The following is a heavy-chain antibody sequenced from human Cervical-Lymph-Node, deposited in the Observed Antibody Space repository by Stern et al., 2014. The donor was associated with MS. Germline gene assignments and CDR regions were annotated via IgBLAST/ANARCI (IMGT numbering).Heavy chain of an antibody. CDR1: GFTFSTYW. CDR3: TRGGERWFGAH. Sequence: VQLVESGGDLVQPGGSLRLSCAASGFTFSTYWMTWVRQAPGTGLEWVASIKRDGSEKYYVDSVKDRFAITRDNAKDSLYLQMNSLKPEDTAVYYCTRGGERWFGAHWGQGALVTVSS. CDR2: IKRDGSEK. J-gene: IGHJ4*02. V-gene: IGHV3-7*01. D-gene: IGHD3-10*01.